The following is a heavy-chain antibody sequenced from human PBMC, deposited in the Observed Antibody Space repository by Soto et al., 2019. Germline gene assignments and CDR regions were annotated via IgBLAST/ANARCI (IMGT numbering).Heavy chain of an antibody. Sequence: PSETLSLTCAVYGGSFSGYYWSWIRQPPGKGLEWIGEINHSGSTNYNPSLKSRVTISVDTSKNQFSLKLSSVTAADTAVYYCARASPVRTGARGYYYYYGMDVWGQGTTVTVSS. J-gene: IGHJ6*02. CDR3: ARASPVRTGARGYYYYYGMDV. V-gene: IGHV4-34*01. D-gene: IGHD1-26*01. CDR1: GGSFSGYY. CDR2: INHSGST.